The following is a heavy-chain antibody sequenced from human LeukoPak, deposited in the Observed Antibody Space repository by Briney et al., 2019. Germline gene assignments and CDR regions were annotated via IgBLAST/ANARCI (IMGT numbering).Heavy chain of an antibody. J-gene: IGHJ4*02. CDR2: MDHSGST. Sequence: SETLSLTCAVYGGSFSGYNWSWICQPPRKGLGWVGDMDHSGSTNYNPSLKIQVPVSVAMSKNQFSLKLNSVTAADTAAYYCGRGPIAAVYWGQGTLVTVSS. V-gene: IGHV4-34*01. CDR1: GGSFSGYN. CDR3: GRGPIAAVY. D-gene: IGHD6-13*01.